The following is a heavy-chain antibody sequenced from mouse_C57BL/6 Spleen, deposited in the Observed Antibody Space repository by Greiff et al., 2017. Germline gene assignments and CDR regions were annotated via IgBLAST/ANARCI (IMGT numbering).Heavy chain of an antibody. CDR3: ARPSFITTVVATDAMDY. CDR1: GYTFTSYW. J-gene: IGHJ4*01. CDR2: IHPNSGST. Sequence: QVQLQQPGAELVKPGASVKLSCKASGYTFTSYWMHWVKQRPGQGLEWIGMIHPNSGSTNYNEKFKSKATLTVDKSSSTAYMQLRILTSEDSAVYYCARPSFITTVVATDAMDYWGQGTSVTVSS. V-gene: IGHV1-64*01. D-gene: IGHD1-1*01.